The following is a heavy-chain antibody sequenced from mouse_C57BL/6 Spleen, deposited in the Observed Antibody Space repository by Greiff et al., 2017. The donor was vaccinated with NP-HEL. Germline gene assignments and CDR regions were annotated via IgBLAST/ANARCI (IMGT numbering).Heavy chain of an antibody. Sequence: QVQLQQSGAELARPGASVKLSCKASGYTFTSYGISWVKQRTGQGLEWIGEIYPRSGNTYYNEKFKGKATLTADKSSSPAYMELRSLTSEDSAVYVCARKYYYGSSPYYAMDYWGQGTSGTVSS. CDR3: ARKYYYGSSPYYAMDY. D-gene: IGHD1-1*01. CDR1: GYTFTSYG. V-gene: IGHV1-81*01. J-gene: IGHJ4*01. CDR2: IYPRSGNT.